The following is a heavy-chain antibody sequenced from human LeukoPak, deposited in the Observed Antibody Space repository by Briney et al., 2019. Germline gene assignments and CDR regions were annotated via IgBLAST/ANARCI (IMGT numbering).Heavy chain of an antibody. CDR2: INSDGGGA. J-gene: IGHJ5*02. Sequence: PGGSLRLSCAAPGFTFSSYAMSWVRQGPGKGLVWISRINSDGGGAIYADSVKGRFTVSRDNAKNTLYLQMNSLRAEDTAVYYCARDVPHNWFDTWGQGTLVTVSS. V-gene: IGHV3-74*01. CDR3: ARDVPHNWFDT. CDR1: GFTFSSYA.